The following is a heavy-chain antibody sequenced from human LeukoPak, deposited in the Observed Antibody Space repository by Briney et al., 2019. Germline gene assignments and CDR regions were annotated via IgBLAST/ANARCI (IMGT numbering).Heavy chain of an antibody. J-gene: IGHJ4*02. CDR2: INSDGSST. D-gene: IGHD3-22*01. V-gene: IGHV3-74*01. CDR3: ARAYSDSGGYYPPYFDY. Sequence: PGGSLRLSCVASGFTFSSYWMHWVRQAPGKGLVWVSRINSDGSSTSYADSVKGRFTFSRDNAKNTLYLQMKSLRAEDTAVYYCARAYSDSGGYYPPYFDYWGQGSLVTVSS. CDR1: GFTFSSYW.